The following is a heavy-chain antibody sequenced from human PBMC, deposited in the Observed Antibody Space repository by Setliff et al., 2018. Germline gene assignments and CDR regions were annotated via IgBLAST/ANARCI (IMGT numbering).Heavy chain of an antibody. J-gene: IGHJ5*02. CDR2: IYRTGTT. CDR1: GYSISTGYY. Sequence: SETLSLTCGVSGYSISTGYYWAWIRQPPGKGLEWIGSIYRTGTTHFNPSLKNRVTVSVDTSKNQFSLKLTSVTAADTAVYYCARQSVRGLAGNNWFDPWGQGTLVTVSS. D-gene: IGHD2-15*01. CDR3: ARQSVRGLAGNNWFDP. V-gene: IGHV4-38-2*01.